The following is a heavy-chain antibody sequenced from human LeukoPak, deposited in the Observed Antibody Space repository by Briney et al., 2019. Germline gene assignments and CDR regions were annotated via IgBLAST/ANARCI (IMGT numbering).Heavy chain of an antibody. CDR3: ASSHSGYWWNFDC. J-gene: IGHJ4*02. Sequence: PSETLSLTCTVSGGSISSNNYYWGWIRQPPGKRLAWRGSMYYIGGIYNNPSLKSRGTISVDTTKNQFSLKLTSVTAADTTVYYYASSHSGYWWNFDCWGQGTLVTVSS. D-gene: IGHD2-2*03. V-gene: IGHV4-39*01. CDR1: GGSISSNNYY. CDR2: MYYIGGI.